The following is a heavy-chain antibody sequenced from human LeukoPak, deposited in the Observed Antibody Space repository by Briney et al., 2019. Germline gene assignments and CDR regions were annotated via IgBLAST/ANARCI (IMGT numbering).Heavy chain of an antibody. V-gene: IGHV3-21*01. CDR3: ASERSGYYFFDY. J-gene: IGHJ4*02. Sequence: GGSLRLSCAASGFTFRSYSMNWVRHAPGKGLEWVSSISSSSRYIYYADSVKGRFTISRDNAKNSLYLKMNSLRAEDTAVYYCASERSGYYFFDYWGQGTLVTVSS. CDR2: ISSSSRYI. D-gene: IGHD3-22*01. CDR1: GFTFRSYS.